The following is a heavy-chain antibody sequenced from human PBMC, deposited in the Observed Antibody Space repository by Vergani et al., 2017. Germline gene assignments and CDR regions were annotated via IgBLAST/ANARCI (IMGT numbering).Heavy chain of an antibody. V-gene: IGHV4-4*03. J-gene: IGHJ6*03. Sequence: QVQLQESGPGLVKPPGTLSLTCAVSGDSISSNNCWTWVRQPPGKGLEWIGYIFYSGTTYDNPSLRSRLTISVDTSQNQFSLKLRSVTAADTAVYYCARVDTQVPATSHFYYMDVWGKGTTVVVSS. D-gene: IGHD6-25*01. CDR2: IFYSGTT. CDR3: ARVDTQVPATSHFYYMDV. CDR1: GDSISSNNC.